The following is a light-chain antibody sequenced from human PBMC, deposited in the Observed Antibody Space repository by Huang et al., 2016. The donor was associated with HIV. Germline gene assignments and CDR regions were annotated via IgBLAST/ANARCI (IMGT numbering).Light chain of an antibody. V-gene: IGKV1-39*01. J-gene: IGKJ2*01. Sequence: DIQMTQSPSSLSASVGDRVTITCRASENIRRYLNWYQQKPGKPPKLLIHSASTLQSGVPSRFSGSGSGTDFTLTIPSLQPEDFAAYYCQGSLSIPHTFGQGTNLEIK. CDR3: QGSLSIPHT. CDR1: ENIRRY. CDR2: SAS.